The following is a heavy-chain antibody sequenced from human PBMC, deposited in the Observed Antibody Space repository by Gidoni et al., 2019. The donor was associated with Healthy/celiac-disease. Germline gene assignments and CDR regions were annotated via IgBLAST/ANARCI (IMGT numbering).Heavy chain of an antibody. CDR2: ISGCGGST. D-gene: IGHD2-15*01. CDR1: GFTFSSYA. J-gene: IGHJ4*02. Sequence: EVQLLESGGGLVQPGGSLRLSCAASGFTFSSYAMSWVRQAPGKGLEWGSAISGCGGSTYYADPVKGRFTISRDNSKNTLYLQMNSLRAEDTAVYYCLRYCSGGSCYRAFDYWGQGTLVTVSS. V-gene: IGHV3-23*01. CDR3: LRYCSGGSCYRAFDY.